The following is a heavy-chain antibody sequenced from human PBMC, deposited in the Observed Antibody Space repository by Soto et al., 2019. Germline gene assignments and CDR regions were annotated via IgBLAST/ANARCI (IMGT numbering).Heavy chain of an antibody. CDR2: IKSKTDGGTT. CDR1: GFTFSNAW. V-gene: IGHV3-15*01. CDR3: TTSDNTVVVAATGRN. J-gene: IGHJ4*02. D-gene: IGHD2-15*01. Sequence: EVQLVESGGGLVKPGGSLRLSCAASGFTFSNAWMSWVRQAPGKGLEWVGRIKSKTDGGTTDYAAPVKGRFTISRDDSKNTLYLQMNSLKTEDTAVYYCTTSDNTVVVAATGRNWGQGTLVTVSS.